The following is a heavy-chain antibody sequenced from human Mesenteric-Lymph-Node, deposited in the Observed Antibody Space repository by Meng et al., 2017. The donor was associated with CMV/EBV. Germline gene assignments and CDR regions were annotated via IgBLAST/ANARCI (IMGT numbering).Heavy chain of an antibody. D-gene: IGHD3-10*01. V-gene: IGHV4-59*01. Sequence: SETLSLTCTVSGGSINSDFWSWIRQPPGKGLEWVGYFYYSGSTNHNPSLKSRVSMSVDTSKNQFSLKLTSVTTADTAVYYCATGEYYYNGMDVWGQGTTVTVSS. CDR3: ATGEYYYNGMDV. CDR2: FYYSGST. J-gene: IGHJ6*02. CDR1: GGSINSDF.